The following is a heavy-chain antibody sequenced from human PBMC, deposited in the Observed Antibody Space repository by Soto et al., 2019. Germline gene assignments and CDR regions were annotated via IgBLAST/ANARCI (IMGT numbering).Heavy chain of an antibody. Sequence: EVQLVESGGGLVQPGGSLRLSCAASGFTFSSYWMSWVRQAPGKGLEWVANIKQDGGEKYYVDSVKGRFTISGDNAKNSLYLQMNSLRAEDTAVYYCGRDLRDWDSGSYSYGYWGQGTLVTVSP. CDR3: GRDLRDWDSGSYSYGY. V-gene: IGHV3-7*04. CDR1: GFTFSSYW. J-gene: IGHJ4*02. D-gene: IGHD1-26*01. CDR2: IKQDGGEK.